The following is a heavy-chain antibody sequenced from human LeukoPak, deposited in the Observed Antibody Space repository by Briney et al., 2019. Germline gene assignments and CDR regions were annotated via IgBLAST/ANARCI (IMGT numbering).Heavy chain of an antibody. J-gene: IGHJ6*02. V-gene: IGHV3-23*01. CDR3: ARVAWFGGFYGMDV. D-gene: IGHD3-10*01. CDR1: GFTFSTYA. CDR2: ISGSGGST. Sequence: GGSLRLSCAASGFTFSTYAMSWVRQAPGKGLEWVSAISGSGGSTYYADSVKGRFTISRDNAKNSLYLQMNSLRAEGTAVYDCARVAWFGGFYGMDVWGQGTTVTVSS.